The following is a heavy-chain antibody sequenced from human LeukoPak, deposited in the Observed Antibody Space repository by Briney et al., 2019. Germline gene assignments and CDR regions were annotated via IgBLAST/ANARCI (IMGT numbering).Heavy chain of an antibody. CDR1: GGSISSYY. J-gene: IGHJ4*02. D-gene: IGHD5-24*01. CDR2: IYYSGST. V-gene: IGHV4-59*01. Sequence: PSETLSLTCTVSGGSISSYYWSWIRQPPGKGLEWIGYIYYSGSTNYNPSLKSRVTISVDTSKNQFSLKLSSVTAADTAVYYCASIRDGYNSVIDYWGQGTLVTVSS. CDR3: ASIRDGYNSVIDY.